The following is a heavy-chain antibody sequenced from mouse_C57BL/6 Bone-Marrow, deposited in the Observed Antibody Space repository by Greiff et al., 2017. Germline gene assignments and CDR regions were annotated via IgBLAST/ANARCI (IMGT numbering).Heavy chain of an antibody. CDR1: GYTFTSYW. CDR3: ARRSSGYWFAY. Sequence: QVQLQQPGAELVKPGASVKLSCKASGYTFTSYWMHWVKQRPGQGLEWIGMIHPNSGSTNYNEKFKSKATLTVDKSSSTAYMQLSSLTSEDSAGYYCARRSSGYWFAYWGRGTLVTVTA. D-gene: IGHD3-2*02. V-gene: IGHV1-64*01. J-gene: IGHJ3*01. CDR2: IHPNSGST.